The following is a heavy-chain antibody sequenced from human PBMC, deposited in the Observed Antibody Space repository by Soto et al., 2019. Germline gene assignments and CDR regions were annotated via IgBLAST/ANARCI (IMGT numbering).Heavy chain of an antibody. CDR1: RFTFRNYW. CDR3: AREGSGTYFRYYGMDV. CDR2: IKEDGSEK. V-gene: IGHV3-7*04. D-gene: IGHD1-26*01. Sequence: EVQLVESGGGLVQPGGSLRLSCAASRFTFRNYWMTWVRQAPGRGLEWVANIKEDGSEKYYVDSVKDRFTISRDNADNSLYLQMNSLRVADTAVYYCAREGSGTYFRYYGMDVWGQGTTVTVSS. J-gene: IGHJ6*02.